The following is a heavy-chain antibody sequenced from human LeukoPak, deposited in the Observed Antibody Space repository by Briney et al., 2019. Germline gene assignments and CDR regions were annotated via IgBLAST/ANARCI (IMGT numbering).Heavy chain of an antibody. J-gene: IGHJ4*02. CDR3: ATDGYNYLEH. V-gene: IGHV3-53*01. CDR1: GSTVSTNY. D-gene: IGHD5-24*01. CDR2: ISTDETT. Sequence: GGSLRLSCAASGSTVSTNYMSWVRQAPGKGLEWVSLISTDETTYSADSVRGRFTISRDNSRNTLFLQMDRLRPEDTAVYYCATDGYNYLEHWGQGTLVIVSS.